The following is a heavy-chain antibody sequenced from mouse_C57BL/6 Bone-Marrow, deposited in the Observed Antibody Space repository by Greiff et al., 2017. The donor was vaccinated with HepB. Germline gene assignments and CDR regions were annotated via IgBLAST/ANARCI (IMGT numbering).Heavy chain of an antibody. J-gene: IGHJ3*01. CDR1: GYTFTGYW. V-gene: IGHV1-9*01. CDR2: ILPGSGST. D-gene: IGHD2-1*01. CDR3: ASRIYYVNSWFAY. Sequence: QVQLKQSGAELMKPGASVKLSCKATGYTFTGYWIEWVKQRPGHGLEWIGEILPGSGSTNYNEKFKGKATFTADTSSNTAYMQLISLTTEDSAIYYCASRIYYVNSWFAYWGQGTLVTVSA.